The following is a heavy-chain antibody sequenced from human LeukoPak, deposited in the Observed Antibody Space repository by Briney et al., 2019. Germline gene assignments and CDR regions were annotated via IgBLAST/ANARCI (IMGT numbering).Heavy chain of an antibody. CDR1: GGSFSSYY. CDR3: ASEVPY. V-gene: IGHV4-34*01. CDR2: INHSGST. J-gene: IGHJ4*02. Sequence: LETLSLTCAVYGGSFSSYYWSWIRQPPGKGLEWIGEINHSGSTNYNPSLKSRVTISIDTSKNQLSLKLSSVTAADTAVYYCASEVPYWGQGTLVTVSS.